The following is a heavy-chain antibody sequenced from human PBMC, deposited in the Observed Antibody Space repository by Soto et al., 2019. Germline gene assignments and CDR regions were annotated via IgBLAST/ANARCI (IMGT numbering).Heavy chain of an antibody. CDR1: GGSISSSSYY. CDR3: ARRGGVGDFWSGYYPAGFDY. V-gene: IGHV4-39*01. D-gene: IGHD3-3*01. CDR2: IYYSGST. Sequence: SETLSLTCTVSGGSISSSSYYWGWIRQPPGKGLEWIGSIYYSGSTYYNPSLKSRVTISVDTSKNQFSLKLSSVTAADTAVYYCARRGGVGDFWSGYYPAGFDYWGQGTLVTVSS. J-gene: IGHJ4*02.